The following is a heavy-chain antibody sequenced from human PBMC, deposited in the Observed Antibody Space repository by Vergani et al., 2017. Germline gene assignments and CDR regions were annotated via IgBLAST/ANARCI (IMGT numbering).Heavy chain of an antibody. J-gene: IGHJ4*02. Sequence: DVQLVESGGGLVKPGGSLRLSCAASGFTFSSYSMNWVRQAPGKGLEWVSAISGSGGSTYYADSVKGRFTISRDNSKNTLYLQMNSLRAEDTAVYYCAKEASDYYDSSGYPRPFDYWGQGTLVTVSS. V-gene: IGHV3-23*04. CDR3: AKEASDYYDSSGYPRPFDY. D-gene: IGHD3-22*01. CDR1: GFTFSSYS. CDR2: ISGSGGST.